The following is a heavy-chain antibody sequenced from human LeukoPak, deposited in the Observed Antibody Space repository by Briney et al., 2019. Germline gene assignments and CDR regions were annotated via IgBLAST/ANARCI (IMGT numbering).Heavy chain of an antibody. Sequence: GGSLRLSCAASGFTFSSYGMHWVRQAPGKGLEWVAVISYDGSNKYYADSVKGRFTISRDNSKNTLYLQMNSLRAEDTAVYYCASHDYGDSNTYFDYWGQGTLVTVSS. CDR3: ASHDYGDSNTYFDY. V-gene: IGHV3-30*03. J-gene: IGHJ4*02. CDR1: GFTFSSYG. CDR2: ISYDGSNK. D-gene: IGHD4-17*01.